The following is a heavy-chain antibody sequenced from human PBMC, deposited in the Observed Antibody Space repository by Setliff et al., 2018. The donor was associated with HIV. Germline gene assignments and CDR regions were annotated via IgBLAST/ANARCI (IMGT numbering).Heavy chain of an antibody. CDR2: INHSGTA. D-gene: IGHD1-26*01. V-gene: IGHV4-34*01. CDR1: GGSLSSSY. CDR3: AGLSVFLDY. J-gene: IGHJ4*02. Sequence: LSLTCAVYGGSLSSSYWTWIRQAPGKGLEWIGEINHSGTANYNPSLKSRVTMSLDRSKRQFSLKLTSLTAADTAVYYCAGLSVFLDYWGLGNLVTVSS.